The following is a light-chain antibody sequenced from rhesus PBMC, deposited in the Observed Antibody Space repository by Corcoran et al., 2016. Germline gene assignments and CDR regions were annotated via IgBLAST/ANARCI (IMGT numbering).Light chain of an antibody. Sequence: DIQMTQSPSSLSASVGDRVTITCRASQGISSWLAWYQQKPGKAPTLLIYKASSLQSGVPSRFSGSGSGTYLPLTISSLQPEDFATYYCQQYNSAPTFGQGTKVEIK. CDR2: KAS. J-gene: IGKJ1*01. CDR3: QQYNSAPT. CDR1: QGISSW. V-gene: IGKV1-21*01.